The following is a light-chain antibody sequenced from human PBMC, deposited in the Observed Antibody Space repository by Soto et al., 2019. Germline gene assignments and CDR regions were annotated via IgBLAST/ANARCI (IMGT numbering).Light chain of an antibody. V-gene: IGKV4-1*01. CDR2: WAS. CDR3: QQYSSTPQLT. J-gene: IGKJ4*01. CDR1: QSVLYSSNNKNY. Sequence: DIVMTQSPDSLAVSLGERATINCKSSQSVLYSSNNKNYLAWYQQKPGQPPKLLIYWASTRESGVPDRFSGSGSGTDFTLTISSLQAEAVAVYYCQQYSSTPQLTFGGGTKVEIK.